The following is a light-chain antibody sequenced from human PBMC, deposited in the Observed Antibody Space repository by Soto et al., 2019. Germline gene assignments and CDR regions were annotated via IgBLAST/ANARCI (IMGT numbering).Light chain of an antibody. V-gene: IGKV1-16*01. CDR1: KGINNY. CDR2: ATS. Sequence: DIQMTQSPPSLSASVGDRVTITCRASKGINNYLAWFQQQPGKAPKPLIYATSTLHSGVPSRFNGSGSGTEFTLTITSLQPEDFVTYYCQQYNSYPWTFGQGTKVEVK. CDR3: QQYNSYPWT. J-gene: IGKJ1*01.